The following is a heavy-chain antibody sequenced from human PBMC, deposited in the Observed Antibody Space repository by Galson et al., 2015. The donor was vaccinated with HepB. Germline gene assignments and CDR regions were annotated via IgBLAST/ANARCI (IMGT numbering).Heavy chain of an antibody. V-gene: IGHV1-69*02. Sequence: SVKVSCKASGGTFSSYTISWVRQAPGQGLEWMGRIIPILGIANYAQKFQGRVTITADKSTSTAYMELSSLRSEDTAVYYCASQSTGWELLLGASAFDIWGQGTMVTVSS. J-gene: IGHJ3*02. CDR1: GGTFSSYT. CDR3: ASQSTGWELLLGASAFDI. CDR2: IIPILGIA. D-gene: IGHD1-26*01.